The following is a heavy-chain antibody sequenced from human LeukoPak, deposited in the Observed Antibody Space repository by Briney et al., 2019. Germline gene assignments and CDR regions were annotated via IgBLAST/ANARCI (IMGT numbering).Heavy chain of an antibody. CDR3: ARDRSGSSRRWQPWYLDL. D-gene: IGHD5-24*01. CDR2: IYYSGST. CDR1: GGSISIYY. Sequence: ETLSLTCTVWGGSISIYYWSWIRQPPGKGLEWIVYIYYSGSTNYNPSLKSRVNISADTSKNQSFLKLSSVTAADNAVYYCARDRSGSSRRWQPWYLDLWGSGHLVPVPS. J-gene: IGHJ2*01. V-gene: IGHV4-59*01.